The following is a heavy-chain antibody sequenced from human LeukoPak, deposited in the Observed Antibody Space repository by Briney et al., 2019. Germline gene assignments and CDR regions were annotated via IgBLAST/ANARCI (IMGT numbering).Heavy chain of an antibody. CDR2: INPNSGGT. CDR3: ARDRRGSGWYNY. Sequence: GASVKVSCKASEYTFTGYYIHLVRQAPGQGPEWMGWINPNSGGTNYAQKFQGRVTMTRDTSINTAYMELSRLRSDDTAVYYCARDRRGSGWYNYWGQGTLVTVSS. V-gene: IGHV1-2*02. J-gene: IGHJ4*02. CDR1: EYTFTGYY. D-gene: IGHD6-19*01.